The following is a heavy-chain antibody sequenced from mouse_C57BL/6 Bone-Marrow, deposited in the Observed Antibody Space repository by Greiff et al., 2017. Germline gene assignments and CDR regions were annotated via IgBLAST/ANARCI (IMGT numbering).Heavy chain of an antibody. CDR3: AKTVVATYFDY. Sequence: EVQLQQSGPELVMPGASVKMSCKASGYTFTDYNMHWVKQSHGKILEWIGDINPNTGGTSYNQKFKGKATLTVNKSSSTAYMELRSLTSEDSAVYNCAKTVVATYFDYWGQGTTLTVSS. V-gene: IGHV1-22*01. CDR1: GYTFTDYN. CDR2: INPNTGGT. J-gene: IGHJ2*01. D-gene: IGHD1-1*01.